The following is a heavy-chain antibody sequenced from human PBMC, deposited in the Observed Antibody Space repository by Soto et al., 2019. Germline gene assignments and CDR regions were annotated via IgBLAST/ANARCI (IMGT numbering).Heavy chain of an antibody. Sequence: EASVKVSCKSSGYTFTSYYMHCVRQAPGQGLEWMGIINPSGGSTSHAQKFQGRVTMTRDTSTSTVYMELSSLRSEDTAVYYCARVFHERTYYYDSSGYYYSDYWGQGILVTVSS. CDR1: GYTFTSYY. V-gene: IGHV1-46*01. J-gene: IGHJ4*02. CDR3: ARVFHERTYYYDSSGYYYSDY. D-gene: IGHD3-22*01. CDR2: INPSGGST.